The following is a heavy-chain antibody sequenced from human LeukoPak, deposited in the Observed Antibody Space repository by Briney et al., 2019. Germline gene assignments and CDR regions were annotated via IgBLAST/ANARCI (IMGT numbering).Heavy chain of an antibody. CDR1: GYTFTSYG. Sequence: ASVKVSCKASGYTFTSYGISWVRQAPGQGLEWMGGIIPIFGTANYAQKFQGRVTITADESTSTAYMELSSLRSEDTAVYYCARKGGSSSTYYFDYWGQGTLVTVSS. CDR2: IIPIFGTA. CDR3: ARKGGSSSTYYFDY. V-gene: IGHV1-69*13. D-gene: IGHD6-6*01. J-gene: IGHJ4*02.